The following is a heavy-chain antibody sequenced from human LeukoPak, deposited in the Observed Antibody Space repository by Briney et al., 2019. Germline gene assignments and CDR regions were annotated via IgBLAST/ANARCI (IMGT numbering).Heavy chain of an antibody. D-gene: IGHD4-11*01. CDR1: GFTFSNYN. CDR3: ATYSTRNAREFQS. CDR2: ISSSSNTI. J-gene: IGHJ1*01. Sequence: GGSLRLSCAASGFTFSNYNMNWVRQAPGKGLEWVSYISSSSNTIYYADSVKGRFTISRDNAKNSLYLQMNSLRAEDTAVYYCATYSTRNAREFQSWGQGTLVTVSS. V-gene: IGHV3-48*01.